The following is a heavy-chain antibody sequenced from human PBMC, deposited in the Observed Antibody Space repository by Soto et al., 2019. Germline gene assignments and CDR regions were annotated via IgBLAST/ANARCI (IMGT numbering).Heavy chain of an antibody. CDR1: GGSISSYY. CDR3: ARLAYDGSGRTFDY. J-gene: IGHJ4*02. D-gene: IGHD3-10*01. Sequence: QVQLQESGPGLVKPSETLSLTCTVSGGSISSYYWSWIRQPPGKGLEWIGYIYYSGSTNYNPSLKSRVTISVDTSKNQFSLKLSSVTAADTAVYYCARLAYDGSGRTFDYWGQGTLVTVSS. V-gene: IGHV4-59*08. CDR2: IYYSGST.